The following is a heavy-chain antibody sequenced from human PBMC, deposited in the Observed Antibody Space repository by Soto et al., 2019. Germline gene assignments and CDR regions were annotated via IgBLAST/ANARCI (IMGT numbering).Heavy chain of an antibody. CDR3: AKDLPKSYYDFWSGYYTALDY. V-gene: IGHV3-23*01. CDR1: GFTFSSYA. J-gene: IGHJ4*02. D-gene: IGHD3-3*01. Sequence: GGSLRLSCAASGFTFSSYAMSWVRQAPGKGLEWVSAISGSGGSTYYADSVKGRFTISRDNSKNTLYLQMNSLRAEDTAVYYCAKDLPKSYYDFWSGYYTALDYWGQGT. CDR2: ISGSGGST.